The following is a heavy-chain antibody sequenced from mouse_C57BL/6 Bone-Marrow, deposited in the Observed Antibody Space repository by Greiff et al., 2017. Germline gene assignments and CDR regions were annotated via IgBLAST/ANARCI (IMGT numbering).Heavy chain of an antibody. J-gene: IGHJ3*01. CDR2: IYPSDSET. V-gene: IGHV1-61*01. CDR3: ARSRYGNIFAY. CDR1: GYTFTSYW. Sequence: QVQLQQPGAELVRPGSSVKLSCKASGYTFTSYWMDWVQQRPGQGLEWIGNIYPSDSETHYNQKFKDKATLTVDKSSSTAYMQLSSLTSEDSAVYYCARSRYGNIFAYWGQGTLVTVSA. D-gene: IGHD2-1*01.